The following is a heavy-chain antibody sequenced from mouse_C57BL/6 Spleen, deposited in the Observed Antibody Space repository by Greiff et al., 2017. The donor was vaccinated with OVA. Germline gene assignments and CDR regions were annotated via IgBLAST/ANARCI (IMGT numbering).Heavy chain of an antibody. CDR1: GYAFSSSW. D-gene: IGHD1-1*01. J-gene: IGHJ4*01. V-gene: IGHV1-82*01. CDR3: ATTVGYAMDY. CDR2: IYPGDGDT. Sequence: QVQLQQSGPELVKPGASVKISCKASGYAFSSSWMNWVKQRPGKGLEWIGRIYPGDGDTNYNGKFKGKATLTADKSSSTAYMQLSSLTSEDSAVYFCATTVGYAMDYWGQGTSVTVSS.